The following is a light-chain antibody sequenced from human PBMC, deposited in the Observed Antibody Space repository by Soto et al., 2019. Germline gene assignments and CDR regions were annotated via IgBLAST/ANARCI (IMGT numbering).Light chain of an antibody. J-gene: IGKJ1*01. CDR2: DAS. CDR3: QQYNSWPPT. CDR1: QSVSSY. V-gene: IGKV3-15*01. Sequence: EIALSQSPATISLSPGKRATLSCRASQSVSSYLAWYQQKPGQAPRLVIYDASTRATGIPARFSGSGSGTEFTLTISSLQSEDFAVYYCQQYNSWPPTFGQGTKV.